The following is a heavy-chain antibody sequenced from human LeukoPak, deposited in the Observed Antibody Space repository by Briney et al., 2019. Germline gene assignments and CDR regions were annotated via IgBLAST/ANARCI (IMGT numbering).Heavy chain of an antibody. D-gene: IGHD4-17*01. J-gene: IGHJ4*02. CDR1: GGTFSSYA. CDR2: IIPILGIA. CDR3: ARGDLDYDVSGGFDY. Sequence: GSSVKVSCKASGGTFSSYAISWVRQAPGQGLEWMGRIIPILGIANYAQKFQGRVTITADKSTSTAYMELSSLRSEDTAVYYCARGDLDYDVSGGFDYWGQGTLVTVSS. V-gene: IGHV1-69*04.